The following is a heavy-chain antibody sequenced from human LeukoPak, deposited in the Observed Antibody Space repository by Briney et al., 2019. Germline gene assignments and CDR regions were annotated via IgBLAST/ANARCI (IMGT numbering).Heavy chain of an antibody. CDR3: ARAVIYDYFDY. CDR2: IYYSGST. V-gene: IGHV4-39*07. CDR1: GGSISSSSYY. Sequence: SETLSLTCTVSGGSISSSSYYWGWIRQPPGKGLEWIGSIYYSGSTYYNPSLKSRVTISVDTSKNQFSLKLSSVPAADTAVYYCARAVIYDYFDYWGQGTLVTVSS. D-gene: IGHD3-10*01. J-gene: IGHJ4*02.